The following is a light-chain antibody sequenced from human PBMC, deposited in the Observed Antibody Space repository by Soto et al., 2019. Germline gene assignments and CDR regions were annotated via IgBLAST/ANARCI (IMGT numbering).Light chain of an antibody. Sequence: EIVLTQSPGTLSLSPGERATLSCRASQSVSSSYLAWYQQKPGQAPRLLIYGASNRATGIPDRFSGSGSGTEFTLIISSLQSEDSAVYVCQQYDNWPITFGQGTRLENK. CDR1: QSVSSSY. J-gene: IGKJ5*01. CDR3: QQYDNWPIT. CDR2: GAS. V-gene: IGKV3-20*01.